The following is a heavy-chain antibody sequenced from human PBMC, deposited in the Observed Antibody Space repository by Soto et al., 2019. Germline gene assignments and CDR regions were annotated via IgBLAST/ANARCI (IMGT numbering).Heavy chain of an antibody. Sequence: ASVKVSCKASGYTFTSYGISWVRQAPGQGLEWMGWISAYNGNTNYAQKLQGRVTMTTDTSTSTAYTELRSLRSDDTAVYYCARGHCSGGSCYSGPWDPWGQGTLVTVSS. CDR2: ISAYNGNT. CDR1: GYTFTSYG. J-gene: IGHJ5*02. V-gene: IGHV1-18*04. CDR3: ARGHCSGGSCYSGPWDP. D-gene: IGHD2-15*01.